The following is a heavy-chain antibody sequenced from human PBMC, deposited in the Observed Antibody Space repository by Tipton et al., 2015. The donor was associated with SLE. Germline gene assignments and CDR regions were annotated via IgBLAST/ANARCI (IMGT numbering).Heavy chain of an antibody. CDR3: ARVRGGWANDASDI. Sequence: TLSLTCTVSYGSISSYYWSWLRQPPGKGLEWIGYIYYSGTTNHNPSLKSRVTISVDTSKNQFSLKLVSVTAADTAVYYCARVRGGWANDASDIWGQGTMVTVSS. D-gene: IGHD6-19*01. CDR2: IYYSGTT. J-gene: IGHJ3*02. V-gene: IGHV4-59*01. CDR1: YGSISSYY.